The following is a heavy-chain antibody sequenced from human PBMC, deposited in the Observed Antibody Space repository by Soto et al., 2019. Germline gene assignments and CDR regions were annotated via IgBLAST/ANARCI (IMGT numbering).Heavy chain of an antibody. V-gene: IGHV3-48*03. CDR1: GFTFSSYE. D-gene: IGHD3-16*01. CDR2: ISSSGSTI. CDR3: ATTGDTSFYYYYGRDV. J-gene: IGHJ6*02. Sequence: EVQLVESGGGLVQPGGSLRLSCAASGFTFSSYEMNWVRQAPGKGLEWVSYISSSGSTIYYADSVKGRFTISRDNAKNSLYLQMNSLRAEDTAVYYCATTGDTSFYYYYGRDVWGQGTTVTVSS.